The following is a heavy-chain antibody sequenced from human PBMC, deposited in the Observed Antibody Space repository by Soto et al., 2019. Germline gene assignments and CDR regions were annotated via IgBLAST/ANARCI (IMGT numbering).Heavy chain of an antibody. J-gene: IGHJ6*04. V-gene: IGHV4-4*07. CDR1: GGAFSYYY. Sequence: QVQLQQSGPGLVKPSETLSLTCSVPGGAFSYYYWSWVRQPAGKGLEGIGRVFSSGSTNYNASLKSRVTMPIETSKSGGSLTLRSVTAADTAVYYCARVAFSYFGMNVWGTGTTFPVSS. D-gene: IGHD3-3*02. CDR3: ARVAFSYFGMNV. CDR2: VFSSGST.